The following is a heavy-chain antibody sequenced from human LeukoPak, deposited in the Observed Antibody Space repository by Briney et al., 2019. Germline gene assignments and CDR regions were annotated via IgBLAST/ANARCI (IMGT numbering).Heavy chain of an antibody. CDR2: INPSGGST. Sequence: GASVKVSCKTSGYTFNNYAVNWVRQAPGQGLEWMGIINPSGGSTSYAQKFQGRVTMTRDTSTSTVYMELSSLRSEDTAVYYCARDDSSGYLFDYWGQGTLVTVSS. J-gene: IGHJ4*02. CDR3: ARDDSSGYLFDY. V-gene: IGHV1-46*02. D-gene: IGHD3-22*01. CDR1: GYTFNNYA.